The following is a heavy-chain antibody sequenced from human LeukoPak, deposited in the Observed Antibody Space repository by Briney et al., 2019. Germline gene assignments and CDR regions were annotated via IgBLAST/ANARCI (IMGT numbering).Heavy chain of an antibody. J-gene: IGHJ5*02. CDR3: AKEEYDILTNWFDP. V-gene: IGHV3-23*01. Sequence: GGSLRLSCAASGFTFSSYGMSWVRQAPGKGLEWVSAISGSGGSTYYADSVKGRFTISRDSSKNTLYLQMNSLRAEDTAVYYCAKEEYDILTNWFDPWGQGTLVTVSS. CDR1: GFTFSSYG. CDR2: ISGSGGST. D-gene: IGHD3-9*01.